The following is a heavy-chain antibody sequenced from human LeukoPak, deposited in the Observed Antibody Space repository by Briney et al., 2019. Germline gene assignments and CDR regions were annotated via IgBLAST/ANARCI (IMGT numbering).Heavy chain of an antibody. D-gene: IGHD6-13*01. CDR3: ASQKMSRIAAAGTVPLGY. CDR1: GFTFSNYA. CDR2: ISGSGGST. V-gene: IGHV3-23*01. J-gene: IGHJ4*02. Sequence: GGSLRLSCAASGFTFSNYAMSWVRQAPGKGLEWVSAISGSGGSTYYADSVKGRFTISRDNSKNTLYLQMNSLRAEDTAVYYCASQKMSRIAAAGTVPLGYWGQGTLVTVSS.